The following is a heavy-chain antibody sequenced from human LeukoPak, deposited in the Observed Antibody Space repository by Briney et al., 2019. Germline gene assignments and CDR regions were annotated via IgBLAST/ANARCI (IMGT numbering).Heavy chain of an antibody. CDR2: IYYSGST. CDR1: GGSISSYY. V-gene: IGHV4-59*01. Sequence: PSETLSLTCTVSGGSISSYYWSWSRQPPGKGLEWIGYIYYSGSTNYNPSLKSRVTISVDTSKNQFSLKLSSVTAADTAVYYCARGYYDFWSGYYKGYFDYWGQGTLVTVSS. CDR3: ARGYYDFWSGYYKGYFDY. D-gene: IGHD3-3*01. J-gene: IGHJ4*02.